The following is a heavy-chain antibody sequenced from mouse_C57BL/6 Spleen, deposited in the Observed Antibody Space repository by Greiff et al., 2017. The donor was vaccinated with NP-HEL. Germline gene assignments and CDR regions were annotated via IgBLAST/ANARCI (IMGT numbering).Heavy chain of an antibody. J-gene: IGHJ3*01. D-gene: IGHD2-4*01. Sequence: EVMLVESGEGLVKPGGSLKLSCAASGFTFSSYAMSWVRQTPEKRLEWVAYISSGGDYIYYADTVKGRFTISRDNARNTLYLQMSSLKSEDTAMYYCTRGSYDYEGDWFAYWGQGTLVTVSA. CDR3: TRGSYDYEGDWFAY. CDR2: ISSGGDYI. V-gene: IGHV5-9-1*02. CDR1: GFTFSSYA.